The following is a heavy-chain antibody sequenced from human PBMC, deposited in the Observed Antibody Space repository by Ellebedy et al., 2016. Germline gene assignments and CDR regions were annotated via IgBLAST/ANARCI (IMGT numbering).Heavy chain of an antibody. CDR1: GFTFSSYA. CDR2: ISGSGGST. V-gene: IGHV3-23*01. Sequence: GESLKISXAASGFTFSSYAMSWVRQAPGKGLEWVSAISGSGGSTYYADSVKGRFTISRHNSKNTLYLQMNSLRAEDTAVYYCAKGTGYDFWSGYHVDYWGQGTLVTVSS. CDR3: AKGTGYDFWSGYHVDY. J-gene: IGHJ4*02. D-gene: IGHD3-3*01.